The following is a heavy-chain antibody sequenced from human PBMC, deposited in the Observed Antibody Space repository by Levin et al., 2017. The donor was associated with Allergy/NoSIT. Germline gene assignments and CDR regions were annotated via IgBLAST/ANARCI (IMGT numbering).Heavy chain of an antibody. D-gene: IGHD4/OR15-4a*01. CDR3: ARDRDRGARRSNGYYYGMDV. CDR1: GFTFSSYS. CDR2: ISSSSSTI. J-gene: IGHJ6*02. Sequence: GESLKISCAASGFTFSSYSMNWVRQAPGKGLEWVSYISSSSSTIYYADSVKGRFTISRDNAKNSLYLQMNSLRAEDTAVYYCARDRDRGARRSNGYYYGMDVWGQGTTVTVSS. V-gene: IGHV3-48*04.